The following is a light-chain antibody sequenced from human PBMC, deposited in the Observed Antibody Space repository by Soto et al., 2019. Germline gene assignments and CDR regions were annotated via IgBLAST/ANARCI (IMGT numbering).Light chain of an antibody. Sequence: QSVLIQPPSASGTPGQRVSISCSGSSSNVGSNSVNWYQQFPGTAPKLLLYPNNRRPSGVPDRFSGSKSDTSASLAISGLQSADEAHYYCAAWDDTLNGVVFGGGTQLTVL. V-gene: IGLV1-44*01. CDR1: SSNVGSNS. J-gene: IGLJ2*01. CDR2: PNN. CDR3: AAWDDTLNGVV.